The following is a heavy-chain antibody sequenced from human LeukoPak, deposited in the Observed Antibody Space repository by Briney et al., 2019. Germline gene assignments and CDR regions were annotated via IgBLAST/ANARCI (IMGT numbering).Heavy chain of an antibody. CDR1: GDTIITNNFT. D-gene: IGHD3-3*01. Sequence: SQTLSLTCAISGDTIITNNFTWIWIRQSPSRGLEWLGRTYYRSKRSFDYAVSVKSRITINADTSKNQVSLQLSSVTPEQPDVYSFARGNYTSFDNWGQGTLVTVSS. CDR2: TYYRSKRSF. V-gene: IGHV6-1*01. CDR3: ARGNYTSFDN. J-gene: IGHJ4*02.